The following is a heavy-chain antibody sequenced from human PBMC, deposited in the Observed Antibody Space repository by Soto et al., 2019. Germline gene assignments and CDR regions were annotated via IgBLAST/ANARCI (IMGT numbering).Heavy chain of an antibody. V-gene: IGHV1-69*13. J-gene: IGHJ3*02. D-gene: IGHD6-13*01. CDR3: ARVHSSSWYDAFDI. Sequence: SVKVSCKASGGTFSSYAVSWVRQAPGQGLEWMGGIIPIFGTANYAQKFQGRVTITADESTSTAYMELSSLRSEDTAVYYCARVHSSSWYDAFDIWGQGTMVTVSS. CDR1: GGTFSSYA. CDR2: IIPIFGTA.